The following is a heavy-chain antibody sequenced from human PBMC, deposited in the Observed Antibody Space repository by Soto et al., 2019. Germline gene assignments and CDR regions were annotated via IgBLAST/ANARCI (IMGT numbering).Heavy chain of an antibody. CDR1: GDSVSSISVA. V-gene: IGHV6-1*01. CDR2: TYYRSKWYT. D-gene: IGHD2-15*01. Sequence: PSQTLSLTCAISGDSVSSISVAWNWIRQSPSRGPEWLGRTYYRSKWYTDYAVSVKSRITINPDTSKNQFSLQLNSVTPEDTAVYYCARERILVMDVWGQGTPVNVFS. CDR3: ARERILVMDV. J-gene: IGHJ6*02.